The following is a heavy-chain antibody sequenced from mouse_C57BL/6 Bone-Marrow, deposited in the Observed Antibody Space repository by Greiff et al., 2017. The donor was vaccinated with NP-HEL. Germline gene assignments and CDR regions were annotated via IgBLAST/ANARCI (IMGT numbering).Heavy chain of an antibody. D-gene: IGHD2-9*01. Sequence: EVKLQESGPGLAKPSQTLSLTCSVTGYSITSDYWNWIRKFPGNKLEYMGYISYSGSTYYNPSPNSRISTTRKTSKNQYYLQLNSITTEYAATYCCARSPYYGYDIDDWGQGTTLTVSS. J-gene: IGHJ2*01. CDR1: GYSITSDY. CDR3: ARSPYYGYDIDD. CDR2: ISYSGST. V-gene: IGHV3-8*01.